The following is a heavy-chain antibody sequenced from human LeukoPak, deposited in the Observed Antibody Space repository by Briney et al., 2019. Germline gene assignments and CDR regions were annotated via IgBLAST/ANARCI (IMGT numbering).Heavy chain of an antibody. Sequence: SETLSLTCTVSGGSISSGDYYWSWIRQPPGKGLEWIGYIYYSGSTYYNPSLKSRVTISVDTSKNQFSLKLSSVTAADTAVYYCARGVPADFNWFDPWGQGTLVTVSS. D-gene: IGHD2-2*01. CDR1: GGSISSGDYY. V-gene: IGHV4-30-4*08. CDR3: ARGVPADFNWFDP. J-gene: IGHJ5*02. CDR2: IYYSGST.